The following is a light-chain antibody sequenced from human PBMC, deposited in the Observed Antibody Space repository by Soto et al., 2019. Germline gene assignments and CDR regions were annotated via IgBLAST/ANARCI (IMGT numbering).Light chain of an antibody. CDR1: QSISSW. V-gene: IGKV1-5*01. J-gene: IGKJ1*01. Sequence: DIQMTQSPSTLSASVGDRVTITCRASQSISSWLAWYQQKPGKAPKLLISDAANLESGVPSRFSGSGSGTELTLTISSLQPDDFATYYCQHYNSYSQAFGQGTTVEIK. CDR3: QHYNSYSQA. CDR2: DAA.